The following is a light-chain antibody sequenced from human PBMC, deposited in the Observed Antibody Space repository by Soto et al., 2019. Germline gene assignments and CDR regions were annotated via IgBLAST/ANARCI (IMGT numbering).Light chain of an antibody. J-gene: IGKJ4*02. Sequence: DIEMTQSPSSLSASVGDRVTITCRAGQSISNYLNWYQHKPGKVPKLLIYAASSLQSGVPTRFSGSGSGTDFTLTISSLQPEDFATYYCQQSYGTPLTFGGGTKVEIK. CDR1: QSISNY. CDR2: AAS. CDR3: QQSYGTPLT. V-gene: IGKV1-39*01.